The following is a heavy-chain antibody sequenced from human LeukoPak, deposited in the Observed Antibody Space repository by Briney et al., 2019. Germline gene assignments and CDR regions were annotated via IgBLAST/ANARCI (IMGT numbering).Heavy chain of an antibody. V-gene: IGHV3-23*01. CDR1: GFTFRLYG. CDR3: AKAQAGGYNYGPFDS. J-gene: IGHJ4*02. D-gene: IGHD5-18*01. CDR2: VAGDGGIK. Sequence: GESLRLSCAASGFTFRLYGMSWVRQTPGEGLQCVSTVAGDGGIKVYADSVKGRFTISRDNSKNMLYLQMNSLRAEDTALYYCAKAQAGGYNYGPFDSWGQGTLVTVSS.